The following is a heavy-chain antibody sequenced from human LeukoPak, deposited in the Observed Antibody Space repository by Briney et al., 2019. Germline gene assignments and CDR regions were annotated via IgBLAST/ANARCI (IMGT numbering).Heavy chain of an antibody. D-gene: IGHD5-12*01. CDR2: IYSGGST. CDR1: RFTVSSNY. Sequence: GGSLRLSCAASRFTVSSNYMSAVRQAPGKGVEWVSVIYSGGSTYYADSVKGRFTISRDNSKNTLYLQMNSLRAEDTAVYYCARARYSGYDSPYYFDYWGQGSLVTVPS. CDR3: ARARYSGYDSPYYFDY. V-gene: IGHV3-53*01. J-gene: IGHJ4*02.